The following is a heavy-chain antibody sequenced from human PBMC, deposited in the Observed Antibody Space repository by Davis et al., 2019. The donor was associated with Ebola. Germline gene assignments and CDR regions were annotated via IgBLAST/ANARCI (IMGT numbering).Heavy chain of an antibody. V-gene: IGHV1-2*06. D-gene: IGHD6-19*01. Sequence: AASVTVSCKASGYTFTGYYMHWVRQAPGQGLEWMGRINPNSGGTNYAQKFQGRVTMTRDTSISTAYMELSRLRSDDTAVFYCARATFGYNSGWYADYWGQGTLVTVSS. CDR1: GYTFTGYY. CDR3: ARATFGYNSGWYADY. CDR2: INPNSGGT. J-gene: IGHJ4*02.